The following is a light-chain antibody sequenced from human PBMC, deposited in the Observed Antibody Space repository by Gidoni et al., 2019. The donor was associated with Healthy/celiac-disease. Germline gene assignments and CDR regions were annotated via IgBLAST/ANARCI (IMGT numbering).Light chain of an antibody. Sequence: QSALTQPASVSRSPGQSITISCTGTSSAVGSYNLVSWYQQHPGKAPKLMIYEGSTRPSGVSNRFSGSKSGNTASLTISGLQAEDEADYYCCSYAGSSTWVFGGGTKLTVL. CDR3: CSYAGSSTWV. CDR1: SSAVGSYNL. J-gene: IGLJ3*02. V-gene: IGLV2-23*01. CDR2: EGS.